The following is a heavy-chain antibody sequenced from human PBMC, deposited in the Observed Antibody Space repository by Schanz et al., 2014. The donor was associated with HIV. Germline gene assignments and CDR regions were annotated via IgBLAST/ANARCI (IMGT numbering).Heavy chain of an antibody. J-gene: IGHJ5*01. CDR3: AKDLRANYYGPQVDWFDS. CDR2: INEASDYR. CDR1: GFTFSRHS. Sequence: EVQLMESGGGLVKPGSLRLSCAASGFTFSRHSMSWVRQAPGKGLEWVSSINEASDYRYYADSVRGRFTISRDNAKSSLYLQMNSLRAEDTAVYYCAKDLRANYYGPQVDWFDSWGQGTRVTVTS. D-gene: IGHD3-10*01. V-gene: IGHV3-21*01.